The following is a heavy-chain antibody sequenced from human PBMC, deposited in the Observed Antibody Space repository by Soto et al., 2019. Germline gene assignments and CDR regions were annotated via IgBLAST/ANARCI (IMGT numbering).Heavy chain of an antibody. Sequence: EVQLLESGGGVVPPGGSLRVSCSGFTSRSNSINWVRQAPGKTLERVSIFYSSGSSFYADSVQGRFTISRDISTNTLDLQIDSLRVDDTAVYYCATTPYDHDAFDNWGQGTVVTVSS. J-gene: IGHJ3*02. D-gene: IGHD5-12*01. CDR1: GFTSRSNS. CDR2: FYSSGSS. CDR3: ATTPYDHDAFDN. V-gene: IGHV3-66*01.